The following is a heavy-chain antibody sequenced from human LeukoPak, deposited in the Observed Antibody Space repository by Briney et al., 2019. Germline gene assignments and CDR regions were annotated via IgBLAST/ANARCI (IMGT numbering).Heavy chain of an antibody. Sequence: GASVTVSCKVSGYTLTELSMHWVRQAQGKGLEWMGGFNTEDGETIYAQKFQGRVTMTEATSTDTAYMELSSLRSEDTAVYYCATWDATPDYWGQGTLATVSS. CDR3: ATWDATPDY. CDR1: GYTLTELS. J-gene: IGHJ4*02. CDR2: FNTEDGET. V-gene: IGHV1-24*01. D-gene: IGHD2-2*01.